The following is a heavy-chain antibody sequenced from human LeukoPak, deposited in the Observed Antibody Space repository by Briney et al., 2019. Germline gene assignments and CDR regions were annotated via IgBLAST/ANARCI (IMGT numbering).Heavy chain of an antibody. Sequence: PSETLSLTCTVSGSSISTYYWSWIRQPAGKGLEWIGRIITSGTTNFNSSLKNRVTMSIDTSKNQFSLKLSSVTAADTAVYYCAREYSTSSRVFDIWGQGTMVTVSS. D-gene: IGHD6-6*01. V-gene: IGHV4-4*07. CDR1: GSSISTYY. CDR3: AREYSTSSRVFDI. CDR2: IITSGTT. J-gene: IGHJ3*02.